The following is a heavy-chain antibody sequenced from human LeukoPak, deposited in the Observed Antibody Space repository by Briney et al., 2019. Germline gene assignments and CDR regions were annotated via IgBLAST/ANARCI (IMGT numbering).Heavy chain of an antibody. D-gene: IGHD5-18*01. CDR2: INPNSGGT. J-gene: IGHJ4*02. V-gene: IGHV1-2*02. CDR1: GYTFTGYY. Sequence: ASVKVSCKASGYTFTGYYMHWVRQAPGQGLEWMGWINPNSGGTNYAQKFQGRVTMTRDTSISTAYMELSRLRSDDTAVYYCARAPSWIQLWLLGYWGQGNLVTVSS. CDR3: ARAPSWIQLWLLGY.